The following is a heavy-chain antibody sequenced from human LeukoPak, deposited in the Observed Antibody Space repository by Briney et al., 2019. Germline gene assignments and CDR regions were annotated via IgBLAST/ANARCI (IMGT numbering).Heavy chain of an antibody. CDR3: ASPYYYDSSGSPLGAFDI. D-gene: IGHD3-22*01. V-gene: IGHV4-38-2*01. J-gene: IGHJ3*02. Sequence: PSETLSLTCAASGCSISSGYYWGWIRQPPGKGLEWIGSIYHSGSTYYNPSLKSRVTISVDTSKNQSSLKLSSVTAADTAVYYCASPYYYDSSGSPLGAFDIWGQGTMVTVSS. CDR1: GCSISSGYY. CDR2: IYHSGST.